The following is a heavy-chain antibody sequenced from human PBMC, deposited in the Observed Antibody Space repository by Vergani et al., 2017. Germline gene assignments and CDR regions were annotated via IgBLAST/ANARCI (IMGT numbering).Heavy chain of an antibody. CDR3: PKDVRDYNLGSGTYSTTFDY. V-gene: IGHV1-46*03. Sequence: QVQLVQSGAEVKKPGASVRVSCKASGYSFRNHYIHWVRQAPGQGLEWMGIINPHNGGTTYAQKFEGRVTMTEETSTNTIFLELSSLRSEDTAVYFCPKDVRDYNLGSGTYSTTFDYWGQGTLVTVSS. CDR1: GYSFRNHY. CDR2: INPHNGGT. J-gene: IGHJ4*02. D-gene: IGHD3-10*01.